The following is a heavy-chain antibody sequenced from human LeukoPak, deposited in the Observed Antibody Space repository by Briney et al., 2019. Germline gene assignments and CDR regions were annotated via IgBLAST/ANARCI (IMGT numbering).Heavy chain of an antibody. CDR1: GYTFTSYY. CDR3: ARQVAARPPGYYYYYMDV. CDR2: INPSGGST. Sequence: ASVKVSCKASGYTFTSYYMHWVRQAPGQGLEWMGIINPSGGSTSYAQKFQGRVTMTRDTSTSTVYMELSSLRSEDTAVYYCARQVAARPPGYYYYYMDVWGKGTTVTVSS. V-gene: IGHV1-46*01. D-gene: IGHD6-6*01. J-gene: IGHJ6*03.